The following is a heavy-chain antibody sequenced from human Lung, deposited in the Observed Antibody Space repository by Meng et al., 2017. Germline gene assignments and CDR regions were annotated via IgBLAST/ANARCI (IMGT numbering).Heavy chain of an antibody. CDR1: GGSFSDYY. V-gene: IGHV4-34*01. J-gene: IGHJ4*02. CDR3: ARGPTTMAHDFDY. Sequence: QVPLHPWGAGLSEPSETLSLPCFVSGGSFSDYYWSWIRQPPGKGLEWIGEINHSGSTNYNPSLESRATISVDTSQNTLSLKLSSVTAADSAVYYCARGPTTMAHDFDYWGQGTLVTVSS. D-gene: IGHD4-11*01. CDR2: INHSGST.